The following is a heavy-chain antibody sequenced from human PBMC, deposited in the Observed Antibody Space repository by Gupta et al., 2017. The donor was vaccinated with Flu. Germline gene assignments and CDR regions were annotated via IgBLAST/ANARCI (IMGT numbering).Heavy chain of an antibody. V-gene: IGHV3-30*03. CDR2: ISDDGGKT. J-gene: IGHJ6*03. Sequence: QVQLGESGGGVVPPGKSLKLSCAAFGFVFGSYGMNWDRQSPGKGLDWVAIISDDGGKTSYADSVKGRFTVSRENSRDTLYLQMDSLTDVDTAVYYCKTGTTGYFYMDVWGTGTTVIVSS. CDR3: KTGTTGYFYMDV. CDR1: GFVFGSYG. D-gene: IGHD1-7*01.